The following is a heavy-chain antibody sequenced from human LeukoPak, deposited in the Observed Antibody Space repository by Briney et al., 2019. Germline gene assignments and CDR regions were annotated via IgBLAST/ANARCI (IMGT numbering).Heavy chain of an antibody. V-gene: IGHV3-21*01. J-gene: IGHJ5*02. CDR3: ARDQNNWFDP. CDR2: ISSSSSYI. CDR1: GFTFSSYS. Sequence: GGSLRLSCAASGFTFSSYSMNWVRQAPGKGLEWVSSISSSSSYIYYADSVKGRFAISRDNAKNSLYLQMNSLRAEDTAVYYCARDQNNWFDPWGQGTLVTVSS.